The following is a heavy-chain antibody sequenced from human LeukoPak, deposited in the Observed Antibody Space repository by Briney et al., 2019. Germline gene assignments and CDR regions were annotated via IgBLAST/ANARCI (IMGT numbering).Heavy chain of an antibody. D-gene: IGHD6-13*01. V-gene: IGHV4-61*08. Sequence: PSQTLSLTCTVSGGSISSGGYYWSWIRQPPGKGLEWIGYIYYSGSTNYNPSLKSRVTISVDTSKNQFSLKLSSVTAADTAVYYCARDVQQLGAFDIWGQGTMVTVSS. J-gene: IGHJ3*02. CDR1: GGSISSGGYY. CDR3: ARDVQQLGAFDI. CDR2: IYYSGST.